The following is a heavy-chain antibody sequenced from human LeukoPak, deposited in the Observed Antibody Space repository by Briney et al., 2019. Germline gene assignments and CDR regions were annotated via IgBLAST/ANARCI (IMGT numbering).Heavy chain of an antibody. V-gene: IGHV3-73*01. J-gene: IGHJ4*02. CDR2: IRSKANSYAT. CDR1: GFTFSGSA. Sequence: PGGSLRLSCAASGFTFSGSAMHWVRQASGKGLEWVGRIRSKANSYATAYAASVKGMFTISRDDSKNTAYLQMNSLKTEDTAVYYCTRTVEMATIPFDYWGQGTLVTVSS. D-gene: IGHD5-24*01. CDR3: TRTVEMATIPFDY.